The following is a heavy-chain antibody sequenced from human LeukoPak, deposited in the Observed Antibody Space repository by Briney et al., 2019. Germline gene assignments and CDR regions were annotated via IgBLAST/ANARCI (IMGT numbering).Heavy chain of an antibody. CDR2: ISGSGGST. CDR1: GFTFSSYA. Sequence: GGSLRLSCAASGFTFSSYAMSWVRQAPGKGLEWVSAISGSGGSTYYADSVKGRFTISRDNSKNTLYLQMNSLRAEDTAVYHCAKVGYSSSWYGFDYWGQGTLVTVSS. CDR3: AKVGYSSSWYGFDY. J-gene: IGHJ4*02. V-gene: IGHV3-23*01. D-gene: IGHD6-13*01.